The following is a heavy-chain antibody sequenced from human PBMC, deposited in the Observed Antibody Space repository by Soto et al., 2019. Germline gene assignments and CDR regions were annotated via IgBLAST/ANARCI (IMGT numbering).Heavy chain of an antibody. D-gene: IGHD3-10*01. V-gene: IGHV3-15*07. J-gene: IGHJ4*01. CDR2: VKSKKHGGKT. Sequence: GSLRLSYAASGFTFSNACINWVLQAPGKXLEWVGRVKSKKHGGKTDSAEYVKGRFAISRDDSISIEFMRMKRLKIEDTAVYYCTTDSYITVKPVRLDYWGHGTLVTVSS. CDR1: GFTFSNAC. CDR3: TTDSYITVKPVRLDY.